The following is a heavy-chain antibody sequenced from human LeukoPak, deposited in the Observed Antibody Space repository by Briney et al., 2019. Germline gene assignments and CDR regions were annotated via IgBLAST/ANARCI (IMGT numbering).Heavy chain of an antibody. V-gene: IGHV3-7*01. CDR3: ARTDELGMGSYFDY. CDR1: GFTFSSYW. CDR2: IKQDGSEK. D-gene: IGHD7-27*01. Sequence: PGGSLRLSCAASGFTFSSYWMSWVRQAPGKGLEWVANIKQDGSEKYYVDSVKGRFTISRDNAKNSLYLQMNSLRAEDTAVYYCARTDELGMGSYFDYWGQGTLVTVSS. J-gene: IGHJ4*02.